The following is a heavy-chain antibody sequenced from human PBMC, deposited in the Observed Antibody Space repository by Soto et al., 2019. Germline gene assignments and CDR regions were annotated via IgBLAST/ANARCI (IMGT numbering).Heavy chain of an antibody. Sequence: GGSLRLSCATSGFTFDNYAVSWVRQAPGKGLEWVSFISGSGDYTYYADSVRGRFTISRDNSQNPLYLQMNGLRAEDTAIYFGASRLATGVSFETWGQGTLVTVSS. CDR1: GFTFDNYA. CDR2: ISGSGDYT. D-gene: IGHD5-12*01. CDR3: ASRLATGVSFET. V-gene: IGHV3-23*01. J-gene: IGHJ5*02.